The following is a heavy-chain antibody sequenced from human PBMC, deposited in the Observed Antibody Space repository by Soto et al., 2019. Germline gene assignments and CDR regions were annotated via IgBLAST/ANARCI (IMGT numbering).Heavy chain of an antibody. V-gene: IGHV3-23*01. D-gene: IGHD3-9*01. CDR3: ARQYYDILTAYAY. CDR2: ISGSGGST. J-gene: IGHJ4*02. CDR1: GFTFSSYA. Sequence: EVQLLESGGGLVQPGGSLRLSCEASGFTFSSYAMAWVRQAPGKGLEWVSTISGSGGSTYYADSVKGRFNISSDNSQKTLILQMDGLRAEYTAECYRARQYYDILTAYAYWGQGTLVTVSS.